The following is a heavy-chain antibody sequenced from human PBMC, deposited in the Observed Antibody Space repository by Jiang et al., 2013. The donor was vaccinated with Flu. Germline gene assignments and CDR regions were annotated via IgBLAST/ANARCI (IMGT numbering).Heavy chain of an antibody. V-gene: IGHV4-61*02. J-gene: IGHJ2*01. CDR1: GGSIISGIYS. CDR2: IYTGGST. D-gene: IGHD1-1*01. Sequence: GPGLVKASQTLSLTCTVSGGSIISGIYSWNWIRQSAGGGLQWIGRIYTGGSTNYSPSLKRRVTILIDMSRKQLSLRLTPALASDTAVYYCARGPSDGNDWYLDLWGRGTLVTVSS. CDR3: ARGPSDGNDWYLDL.